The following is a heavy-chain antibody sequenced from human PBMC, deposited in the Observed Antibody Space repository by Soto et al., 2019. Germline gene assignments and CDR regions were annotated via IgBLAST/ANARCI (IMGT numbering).Heavy chain of an antibody. D-gene: IGHD1-26*01. Sequence: PSETLSLTCFVSGGSISSFYWSWIRQPPGKGLEWIGHIYYSESTNYNPSLKSRVTISVDRSKNQFSLKLSSVTAADTAVYYCARKPYYHYYGMDVWGQGTTVTVSS. CDR3: ARKPYYHYYGMDV. J-gene: IGHJ6*02. CDR2: IYYSEST. V-gene: IGHV4-59*01. CDR1: GGSISSFY.